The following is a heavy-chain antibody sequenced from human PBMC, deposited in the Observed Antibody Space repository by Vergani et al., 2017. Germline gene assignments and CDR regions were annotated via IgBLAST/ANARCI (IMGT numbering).Heavy chain of an antibody. CDR3: ARQGVTFGGVIALDY. Sequence: QVQLQQWGAGLLKPSETLSLTCAVYGGSFSGYYWSWIRQPPGKGLEWIGSIYYSGSTYYNPSLKSRVTISVDTSKNQFSLKLSSVTAADTAVYYCARQGVTFGGVIALDYWGQGTLVTVSS. D-gene: IGHD3-16*02. V-gene: IGHV4-34*01. J-gene: IGHJ4*02. CDR1: GGSFSGYY. CDR2: IYYSGST.